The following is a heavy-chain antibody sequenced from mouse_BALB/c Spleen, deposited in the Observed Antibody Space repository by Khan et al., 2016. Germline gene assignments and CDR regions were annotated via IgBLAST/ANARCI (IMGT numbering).Heavy chain of an antibody. CDR2: INPGSGGT. CDR1: GYAFTNFL. CDR3: ASYGNFDY. V-gene: IGHV1-54*01. Sequence: QVQLQQSGAELVRPGTSVKVSCKASGYAFTNFLIQWVKQRPGQGLEWVGVINPGSGGTNYNEKFKDKATLTADKSSSTVYMQLSSLTSDDSAVYFCASYGNFDYWGQGTTLTVSS. J-gene: IGHJ2*01. D-gene: IGHD2-1*01.